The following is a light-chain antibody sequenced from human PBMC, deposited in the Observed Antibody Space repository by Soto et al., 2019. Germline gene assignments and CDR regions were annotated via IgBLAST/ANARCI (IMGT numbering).Light chain of an antibody. J-gene: IGKJ1*01. CDR3: QQYNSYSQT. CDR1: QSISSW. CDR2: DAS. Sequence: IQMTQSPSTLSASVGDRVTITCRASQSISSWLAWYQQKPGKAPKLLIYDASGLESGVPSRFSGSGSGTEFTLTISSLQPDDFATYFCQQYNSYSQTLGQGTKVDIK. V-gene: IGKV1-5*01.